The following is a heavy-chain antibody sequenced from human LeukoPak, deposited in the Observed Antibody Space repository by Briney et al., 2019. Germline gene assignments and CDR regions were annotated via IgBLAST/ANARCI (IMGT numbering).Heavy chain of an antibody. CDR2: ISYDGSNK. J-gene: IGHJ4*02. CDR3: ARSLRYFDWLTY. D-gene: IGHD3-9*01. CDR1: GFTFSSYA. Sequence: GGSLRLSCAASGFTFSSYAMHWVRQAPGKGLEWVAVISYDGSNKYYADSVKGRFTISRDNSKNTLYLQMNSLRAEDTAVYYCARSLRYFDWLTYWGQGTLVTVSS. V-gene: IGHV3-30-3*01.